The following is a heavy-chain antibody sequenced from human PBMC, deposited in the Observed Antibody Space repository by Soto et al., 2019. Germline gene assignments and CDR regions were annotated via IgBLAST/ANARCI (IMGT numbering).Heavy chain of an antibody. J-gene: IGHJ4*02. Sequence: PSETLSPTCSVSGGSMSEYFWSWIRQSPGKGLEWIGYIYYLGSTDYNPSLKSRVTISVYTSKRQFSLRLTSVTAADTAVYYCARDGYDGSGSPYPAYWGPGTQVTVS. V-gene: IGHV4-59*01. CDR1: GGSMSEYF. CDR2: IYYLGST. CDR3: ARDGYDGSGSPYPAY. D-gene: IGHD3-10*01.